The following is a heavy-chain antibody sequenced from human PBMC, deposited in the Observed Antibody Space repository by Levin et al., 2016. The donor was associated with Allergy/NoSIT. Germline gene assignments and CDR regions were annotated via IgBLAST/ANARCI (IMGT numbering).Heavy chain of an antibody. J-gene: IGHJ4*02. CDR1: GFIFTDYA. CDR3: AKGICSSNSCSFDY. Sequence: GGSLRLSCSASGFIFTDYALHWVRQAPGKGLEWVALISSDGSYKYYSDSVNGRFTISRDNFKNSVHLQMNTLRPEDTAMYYCAKGICSSNSCSFDYWGQGALVTVSS. V-gene: IGHV3-30*18. D-gene: IGHD2-2*01. CDR2: ISSDGSYK.